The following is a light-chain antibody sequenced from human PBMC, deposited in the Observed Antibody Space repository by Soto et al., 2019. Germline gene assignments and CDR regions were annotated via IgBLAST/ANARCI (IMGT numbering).Light chain of an antibody. Sequence: ETVMTQSPATLSVSPGDRVILFCRASQSVSNNLAWYQQKPGQAPRLLIYGASTRASGIPARFSGSGSGTEFTLTISSLQSEDFGDYYCQQYNNWPPWTFGQGTKVDIK. J-gene: IGKJ1*01. V-gene: IGKV3-15*01. CDR3: QQYNNWPPWT. CDR1: QSVSNN. CDR2: GAS.